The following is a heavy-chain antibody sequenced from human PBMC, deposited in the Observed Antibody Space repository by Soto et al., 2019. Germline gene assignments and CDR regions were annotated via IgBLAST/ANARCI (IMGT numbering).Heavy chain of an antibody. J-gene: IGHJ6*02. CDR2: ISAYNGNT. V-gene: IGHV1-18*01. CDR1: GYTFTSYG. D-gene: IGHD3-10*01. Sequence: GSSVKVSCKASGYTFTSYGISWVRQAPGQGLEWMGWISAYNGNTNYAQKLQGRVTMTTDTSTSTAYMELRSLRSDDTAVYYCARVTYGSGTIGYYYGMDVWGQGTTVTVSS. CDR3: ARVTYGSGTIGYYYGMDV.